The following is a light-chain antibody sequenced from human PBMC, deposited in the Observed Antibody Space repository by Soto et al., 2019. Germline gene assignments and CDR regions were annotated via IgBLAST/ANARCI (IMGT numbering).Light chain of an antibody. J-gene: IGKJ1*01. V-gene: IGKV1-39*01. CDR3: QQSYTAPWT. CDR2: AAS. CDR1: HIITNY. Sequence: DIPLTQSPSTLSASVGDRVTITCRASHIITNYLNWYQQKPGKAPQLLIYAASSLQSGVPSRFSGGGYGTEFTLTINSLQPEDFATYSCQQSYTAPWTFGQGTKV.